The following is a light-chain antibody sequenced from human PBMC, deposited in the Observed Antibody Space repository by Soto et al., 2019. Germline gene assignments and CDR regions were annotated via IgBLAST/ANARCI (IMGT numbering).Light chain of an antibody. V-gene: IGKV3-20*01. J-gene: IGKJ1*01. CDR2: GAS. CDR3: QPYGSSPKT. Sequence: LVITQSPATLSVSPGERDTLSCMASQSVSSNLAWYQQKPGQAPRLLIYGASTRATGIPARFSGSGSGTDFTLTISRLEPEDFAVYYCQPYGSSPKTVGPGTQVEIK. CDR1: QSVSSN.